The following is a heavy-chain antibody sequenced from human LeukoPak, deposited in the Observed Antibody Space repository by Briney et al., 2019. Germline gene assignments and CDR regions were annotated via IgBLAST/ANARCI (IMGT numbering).Heavy chain of an antibody. Sequence: GGSLRLSCAASGFTFSNHWMTWVRQAPGRGLEWVAVIKQDGSDKYYVDSVKGRFTISRDNAKNSLYLQMNSLRAEDTAVYYCARGVPTGVDYFDYWGQGTLVTVSS. J-gene: IGHJ4*02. CDR3: ARGVPTGVDYFDY. CDR2: IKQDGSDK. D-gene: IGHD2-8*02. V-gene: IGHV3-7*01. CDR1: GFTFSNHW.